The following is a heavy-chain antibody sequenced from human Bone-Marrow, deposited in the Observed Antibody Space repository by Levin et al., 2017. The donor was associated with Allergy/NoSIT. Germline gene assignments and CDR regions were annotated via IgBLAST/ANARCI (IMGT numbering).Heavy chain of an antibody. CDR2: ISYDGSNK. V-gene: IGHV3-30*03. CDR1: GFTFSSYG. D-gene: IGHD3-16*01. J-gene: IGHJ4*02. CDR3: ATTFDAKDPAGVYFDY. Sequence: GGSLRLSCAASGFTFSSYGMHWVRQAPGKGLEWVAVISYDGSNKYYADSVKGRFTISRDNSKNTLYLQMNSLRAEDTAVYYCATTFDAKDPAGVYFDYWGQGTLVTVSS.